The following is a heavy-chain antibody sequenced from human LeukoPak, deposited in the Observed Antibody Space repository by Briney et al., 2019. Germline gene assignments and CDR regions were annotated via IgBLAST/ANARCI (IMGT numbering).Heavy chain of an antibody. CDR3: VRESERSGWFDH. Sequence: VGSLRLSCAAPGLITGDCGIHSVRQAPGKGVEWVPLISGDGGSTFYADSVRGRFTIFRDNSKNSLSLQMSSLRSEDTALYYCVRESERSGWFDHWGQGTLVTVSS. D-gene: IGHD1-26*01. CDR1: GLITGDCG. V-gene: IGHV3-43*02. J-gene: IGHJ5*02. CDR2: ISGDGGST.